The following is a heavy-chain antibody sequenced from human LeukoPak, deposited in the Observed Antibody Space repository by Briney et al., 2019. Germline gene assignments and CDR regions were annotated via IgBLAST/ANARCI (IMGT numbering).Heavy chain of an antibody. Sequence: GGSLRLSCAASGFTFSSYSMNWVRQAPGKGLEWVSYISSGSSTIYYADSVKGRFTISRDNAKNSLYLQVNSLRAEDTAVYYCAKAPPYKKYFDYWGQGTLVTVSS. CDR2: ISSGSSTI. CDR1: GFTFSSYS. D-gene: IGHD1-1*01. J-gene: IGHJ4*02. CDR3: AKAPPYKKYFDY. V-gene: IGHV3-48*01.